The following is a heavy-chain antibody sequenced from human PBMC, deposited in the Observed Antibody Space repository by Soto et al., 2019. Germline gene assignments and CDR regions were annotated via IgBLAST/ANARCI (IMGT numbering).Heavy chain of an antibody. Sequence: VQLVESGGGVVQPGRSLRLSCAASGFTFSSYGMHWVRQAPGKGLEWVAVIWYDGSNKYYADSVKGRFTISRDNSKNTLYLQMNSLRAEDTAVYYCARAMTTVTGWFDPWGQGTLVTVSS. J-gene: IGHJ5*02. CDR1: GFTFSSYG. CDR3: ARAMTTVTGWFDP. D-gene: IGHD4-4*01. V-gene: IGHV3-33*01. CDR2: IWYDGSNK.